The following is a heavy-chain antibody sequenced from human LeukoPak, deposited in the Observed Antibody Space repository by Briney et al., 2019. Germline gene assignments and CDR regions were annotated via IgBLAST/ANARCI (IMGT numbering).Heavy chain of an antibody. V-gene: IGHV3-30-3*01. CDR3: ARVYCGGDCYSGAFDI. D-gene: IGHD2-21*02. J-gene: IGHJ3*02. CDR2: ISYDGSNK. CDR1: GGSISSGG. Sequence: LSLTCTVSGGSISSGGYYWSWIRQPPGKGLEWVAVISYDGSNKYYADSVKGRFTISRDNSKNTLYLQMNSLRAEDTAVYYCARVYCGGDCYSGAFDIWGQGTMVTVSS.